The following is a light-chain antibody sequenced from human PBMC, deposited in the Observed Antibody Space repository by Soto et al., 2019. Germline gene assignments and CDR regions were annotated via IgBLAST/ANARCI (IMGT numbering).Light chain of an antibody. CDR3: GIWATTLYV. Sequence: QSVLTQPPSVSVAPGQKVTISCSGSNSDIANHYISWYQQLPGTAPKLLIYDNNRRPSGIPERFSASKSGSSATLAITGLQTGDEADYFCGIWATTLYVFGTGTKVTVL. J-gene: IGLJ1*01. CDR2: DNN. CDR1: NSDIANHY. V-gene: IGLV1-51*01.